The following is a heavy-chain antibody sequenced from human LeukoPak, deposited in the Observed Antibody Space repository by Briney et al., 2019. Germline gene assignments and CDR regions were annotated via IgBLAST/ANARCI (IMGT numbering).Heavy chain of an antibody. V-gene: IGHV1-18*04. CDR1: GYTFTSYY. J-gene: IGHJ4*02. CDR3: ARDESRRFDY. Sequence: ASVKVSCKASGYTFTSYYMHWVRQAPGQGLEWMGWISAYNGNTNYAQKLQGRVTMTTDTSTSTAYMELRSLRSDDTAVYYCARDESRRFDYWGQGTLVTVSS. CDR2: ISAYNGNT.